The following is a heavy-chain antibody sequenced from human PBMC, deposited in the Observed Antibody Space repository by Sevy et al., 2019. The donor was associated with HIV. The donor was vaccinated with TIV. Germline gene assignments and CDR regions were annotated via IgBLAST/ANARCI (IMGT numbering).Heavy chain of an antibody. Sequence: GGCLRLSCVGSGFTFSSYALHWVRQAPDKGLEWVAVISYDGSNTYYADSVKGRFTISRDNSKNTLYLQMNSLRADDTAVFYCARFPPQRAFDIWGQGTTVTVSS. CDR3: ARFPPQRAFDI. CDR2: ISYDGSNT. V-gene: IGHV3-30*04. CDR1: GFTFSSYA. J-gene: IGHJ3*02.